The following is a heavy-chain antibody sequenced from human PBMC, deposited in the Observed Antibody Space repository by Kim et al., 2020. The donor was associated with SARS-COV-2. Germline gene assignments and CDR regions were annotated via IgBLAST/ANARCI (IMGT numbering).Heavy chain of an antibody. Sequence: NYYAASVEGRFTISRDNSKNTLSLQRNSLRAEDTAVYYCARELRCDRKVDYWGQGTLVTVSS. V-gene: IGHV3-30*01. CDR2: N. D-gene: IGHD3-3*01. J-gene: IGHJ4*02. CDR3: ARELRCDRKVDY.